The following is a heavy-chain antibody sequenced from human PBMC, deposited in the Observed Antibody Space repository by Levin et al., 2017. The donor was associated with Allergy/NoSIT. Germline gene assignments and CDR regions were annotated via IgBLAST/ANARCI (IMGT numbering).Heavy chain of an antibody. CDR2: ISASSGTI. Sequence: SCAASAFTFSDYSMNWVRQAPGKGLEWVSFISASSGTIFYSDSVKGRFTISRDNAQNTVYLQMNSLRAEDTALYYCARDNTHFYGMDVWGQGTTVTVSS. CDR3: ARDNTHFYGMDV. D-gene: IGHD2-2*02. V-gene: IGHV3-48*01. J-gene: IGHJ6*02. CDR1: AFTFSDYS.